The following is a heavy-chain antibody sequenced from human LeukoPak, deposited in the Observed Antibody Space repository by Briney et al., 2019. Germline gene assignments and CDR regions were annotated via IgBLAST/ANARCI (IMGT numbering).Heavy chain of an antibody. V-gene: IGHV4-4*07. CDR2: FQTNGNT. CDR3: GSSEVGRTTSGTHDF. CDR1: GASIRSYH. D-gene: IGHD1-14*01. Sequence: TSETLSLTCTVSGASIRSYHWSWIRQPAGKGLEWIGRFQTNGNTNSHPSLKSRVAMSVDASNNQFALRLSSVTAADTAVYYCGSSEVGRTTSGTHDFWGQGNLGTVSA. J-gene: IGHJ4*02.